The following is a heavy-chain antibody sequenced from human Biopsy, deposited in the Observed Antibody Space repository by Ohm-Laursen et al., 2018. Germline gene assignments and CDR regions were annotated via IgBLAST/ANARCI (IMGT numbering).Heavy chain of an antibody. V-gene: IGHV4-61*08. CDR2: IFYSGTT. Sequence: TLSLTWTVSGASVNTFDFYWAWIRQPPGKGLEWIGYIFYSGTTKYNPSPQRRVRLSLDTANNQFSLTLRSVSAADTATYYCARAYYYGAGSFYSPWMEVRGQGTTVSVS. D-gene: IGHD3-10*01. CDR1: GASVNTFDFY. CDR3: ARAYYYGAGSFYSPWMEV. J-gene: IGHJ6*02.